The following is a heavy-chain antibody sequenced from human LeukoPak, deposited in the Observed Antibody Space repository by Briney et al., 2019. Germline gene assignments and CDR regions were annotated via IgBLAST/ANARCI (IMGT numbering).Heavy chain of an antibody. CDR1: GFTFSSYG. CDR3: AKEKYNFGYFEY. CDR2: IRYDGSNK. J-gene: IGHJ4*02. Sequence: SGGSLRLSCAASGFTFSSYGMHWVRQAPGKGLEWVAFIRYDGSNKYYANSVKGRFTVSKDNSKNTLYLQMTSLTVEDTAIYYCAKEKYNFGYFEYWGQGILVTVSS. D-gene: IGHD1-20*01. V-gene: IGHV3-30*02.